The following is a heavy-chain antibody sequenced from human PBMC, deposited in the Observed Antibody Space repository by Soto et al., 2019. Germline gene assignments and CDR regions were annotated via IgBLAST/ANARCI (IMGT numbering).Heavy chain of an antibody. CDR3: ARGRLSDY. J-gene: IGHJ4*02. CDR1: GFTFHNYL. CDR2: IYPGDSDT. V-gene: IGHV5-51*01. Sequence: PGESLKISRKGSGFTFHNYLLLCVRQMPWKGLEWMVIIYPGDSDTKYSPSFQGQVTISADTSISPAYLQWSSLKAADTAIYYCARGRLSDYWGQGTLVNVSS.